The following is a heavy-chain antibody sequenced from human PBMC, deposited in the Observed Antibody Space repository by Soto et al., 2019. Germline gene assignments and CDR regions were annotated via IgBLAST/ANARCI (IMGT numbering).Heavy chain of an antibody. CDR1: GFTFSSHW. Sequence: GGSLRLSCAASGFTFSSHWMHWVRQAPGKGLVWVSRINSDGSSTTYADSVKGRFTISRDNAKNTLYLQMNSLRAEDTAVYYCARDYSSYGPFDYWGQGTLVTVSS. V-gene: IGHV3-74*01. D-gene: IGHD5-18*01. CDR2: INSDGSST. J-gene: IGHJ4*02. CDR3: ARDYSSYGPFDY.